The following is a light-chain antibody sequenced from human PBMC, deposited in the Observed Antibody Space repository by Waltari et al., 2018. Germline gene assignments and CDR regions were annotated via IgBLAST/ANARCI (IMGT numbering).Light chain of an antibody. CDR2: RNN. CDR3: AAWDDSLSGEV. CDR1: SSNIRRNY. J-gene: IGLJ3*02. Sequence: QSVLTQPPSSSGAPGQRVTISWSGSSSNIRRNYVSLYPPPPRTAPKLLIHRNNQRPSGVPDRFSGSKSGTSASLAISGLRSEDEADYYCAAWDDSLSGEVFGGGTKLTVL. V-gene: IGLV1-47*01.